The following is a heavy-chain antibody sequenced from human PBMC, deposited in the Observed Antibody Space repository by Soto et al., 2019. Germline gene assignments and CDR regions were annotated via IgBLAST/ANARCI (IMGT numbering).Heavy chain of an antibody. Sequence: GGSLRLSCAASGFTFTTWWMDWARQTPGKGLEWVANINQDGSQKNYVDSVKGRFAISRDNAKNSVYLQMTSLTAEDSALYYCSRSLNAWGQGTLVTVSS. CDR2: INQDGSQK. V-gene: IGHV3-7*01. CDR3: SRSLNA. J-gene: IGHJ5*02. CDR1: GFTFTTWW.